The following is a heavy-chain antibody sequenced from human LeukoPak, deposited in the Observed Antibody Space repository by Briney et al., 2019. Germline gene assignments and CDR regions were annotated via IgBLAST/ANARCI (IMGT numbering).Heavy chain of an antibody. Sequence: SVKVSCKASGGTFSSYAISWVRQAPGQGLEWMGGIIPIFGTANYAQKFQGRVTITADKSTSTAYMELSSLRSEDTAVYYCARPSTTVLGDAFDIWGQGTMVTVSS. V-gene: IGHV1-69*06. D-gene: IGHD4-17*01. CDR2: IIPIFGTA. CDR3: ARPSTTVLGDAFDI. CDR1: GGTFSSYA. J-gene: IGHJ3*02.